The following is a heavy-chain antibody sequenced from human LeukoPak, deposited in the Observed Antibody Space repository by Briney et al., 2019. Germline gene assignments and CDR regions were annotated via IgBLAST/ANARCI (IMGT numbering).Heavy chain of an antibody. Sequence: GGSLRLSCAASGFTVSSNYMSWVRQAPGKGLEWVSVIYSGGSTYYADSVKGRFTISRDNSKNTLYLQMNSLRAEDTAVYYCAREGRIKYYYGSSGYSLGYWGQGTLVTVPS. J-gene: IGHJ4*02. CDR1: GFTVSSNY. CDR2: IYSGGST. CDR3: AREGRIKYYYGSSGYSLGY. D-gene: IGHD3-22*01. V-gene: IGHV3-66*02.